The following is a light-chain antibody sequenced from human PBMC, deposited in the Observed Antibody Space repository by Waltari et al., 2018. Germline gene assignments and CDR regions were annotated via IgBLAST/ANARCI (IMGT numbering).Light chain of an antibody. J-gene: IGKJ1*01. V-gene: IGKV3-11*01. CDR3: QQRSNWPRT. CDR1: QSVSSY. Sequence: EIVLTQSPATLSLSPGERATLSCRASQSVSSYLAWYQQKPGQAPRLLIYDASNRATGIPARFSGSESGTDFTLTISSLEPEDFAVYYCQQRSNWPRTFG. CDR2: DAS.